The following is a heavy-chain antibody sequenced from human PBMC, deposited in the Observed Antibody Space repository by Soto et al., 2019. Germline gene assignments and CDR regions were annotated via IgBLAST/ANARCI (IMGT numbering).Heavy chain of an antibody. CDR2: ISGSGGST. J-gene: IGHJ6*02. V-gene: IGHV3-23*01. CDR3: AKGDIVVVVAAPDYGMDV. Sequence: QAGGSLRLSCAASGFTFSSYAMSWVRQAPGKGLEWVSAISGSGGSTYYADSVKGRFTISRDNSKNTLYLQMNSLRAEDTAVYYCAKGDIVVVVAAPDYGMDVWGQGTTVTVSS. CDR1: GFTFSSYA. D-gene: IGHD2-15*01.